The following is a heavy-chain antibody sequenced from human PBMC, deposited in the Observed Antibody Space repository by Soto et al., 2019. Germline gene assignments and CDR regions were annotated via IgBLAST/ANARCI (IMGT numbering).Heavy chain of an antibody. D-gene: IGHD4-17*01. CDR3: ARGGVWGLHGVSY. CDR1: GYTFTSYA. CDR2: INAGNGNT. V-gene: IGHV1-3*01. J-gene: IGHJ4*02. Sequence: QVQLVQSGAEVKKPGASVKVSCKASGYTFTSYAMHWVRQAPGQRLEWMGWINAGNGNTKYSQKFQGRVTITRDTSASKAYMELSSLRSEDTAVYYCARGGVWGLHGVSYWGQGTLVTVSS.